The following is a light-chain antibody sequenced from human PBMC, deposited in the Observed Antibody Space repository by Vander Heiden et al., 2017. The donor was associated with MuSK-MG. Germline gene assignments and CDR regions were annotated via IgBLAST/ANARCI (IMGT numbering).Light chain of an antibody. V-gene: IGKV3-20*01. CDR1: QSVSSSY. CDR3: QQYGSSPPYT. Sequence: PGERATLSCRASQSVSSSYLAWYQQKPGQAPRLVIYGVSNRATGIPDRFSGSGSGTDFTLTISRLEPEDFAVYYCQQYGSSPPYTFGQGTKVEIK. J-gene: IGKJ2*01. CDR2: GVS.